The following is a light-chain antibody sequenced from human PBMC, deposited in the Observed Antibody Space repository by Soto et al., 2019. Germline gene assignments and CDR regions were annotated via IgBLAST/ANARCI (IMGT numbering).Light chain of an antibody. CDR2: RNN. J-gene: IGLJ3*02. Sequence: QSVLTQSPSASETPGQRVTISCSGSRSNIGRNFAYWYQHVPGTAPRLLIQRNNERPSGVPDRFSGSKSGTSVSLAISGLRSDDEATYYCVAWDDTLDAQVFGGGTQLTVL. V-gene: IGLV1-47*01. CDR3: VAWDDTLDAQV. CDR1: RSNIGRNF.